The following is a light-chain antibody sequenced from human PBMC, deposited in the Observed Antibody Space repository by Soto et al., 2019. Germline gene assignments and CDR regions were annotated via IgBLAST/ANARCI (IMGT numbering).Light chain of an antibody. Sequence: QSVLTQPPSASGTPGQRVTISCSGSSSNIGSNTVNWYQQLPGTAPKLLIYSTNQRPSGVPDRFSGSKSGTSASLAISGLQSDDEADYYCAAWDDSLSALFGGGTKVTVL. CDR2: STN. CDR3: AAWDDSLSAL. V-gene: IGLV1-44*01. CDR1: SSNIGSNT. J-gene: IGLJ2*01.